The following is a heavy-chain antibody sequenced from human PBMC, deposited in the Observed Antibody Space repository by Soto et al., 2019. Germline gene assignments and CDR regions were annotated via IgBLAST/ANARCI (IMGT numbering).Heavy chain of an antibody. J-gene: IGHJ4*02. Sequence: PGGSLRLSCAASGFTFSNAWMNWVRQAPGKGLEWIGEIFHSGSTNYNPSLRSRVTVSVDKSKNQFSLKLTSVTAADTAVYYCARINYHGFRNFDHWGQGTLVTVSS. CDR1: GFTFSNAW. D-gene: IGHD3-10*01. CDR3: ARINYHGFRNFDH. CDR2: IFHSGST. V-gene: IGHV4-4*02.